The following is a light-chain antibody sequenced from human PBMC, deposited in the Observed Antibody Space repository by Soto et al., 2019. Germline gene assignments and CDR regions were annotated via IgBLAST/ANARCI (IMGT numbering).Light chain of an antibody. CDR2: EVS. CDR1: QSLLYSDGKTF. Sequence: EVVMTQSPLSLPVTLGQPASIFCRSSQSLLYSDGKTFLTWFHQRPGQAPRRLIYEVSNRDSGGPDRFSGSGSGTDFTLKISRVEAEDVGVYYCRQGTHWPLTFGGGTKVEIK. CDR3: RQGTHWPLT. V-gene: IGKV2-30*01. J-gene: IGKJ4*01.